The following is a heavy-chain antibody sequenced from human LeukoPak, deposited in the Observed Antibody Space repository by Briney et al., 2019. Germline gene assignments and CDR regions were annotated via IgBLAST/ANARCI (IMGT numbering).Heavy chain of an antibody. CDR3: ARGRYSSDYVWGSYRFVY. D-gene: IGHD3-16*02. J-gene: IGHJ4*02. CDR1: GGSFSGYY. V-gene: IGHV4-34*01. Sequence: PSETLSLTCAVYGGSFSGYYWSWIRQPPGKGLEWIGEINHSGSTNYNPSLKSRVTISVDTSKNQFSLMLSSVTAADTAVYYCARGRYSSDYVWGSYRFVYWGQGTLVTVSS. CDR2: INHSGST.